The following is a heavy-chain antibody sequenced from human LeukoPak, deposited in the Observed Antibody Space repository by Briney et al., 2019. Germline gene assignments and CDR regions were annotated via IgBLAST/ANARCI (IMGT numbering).Heavy chain of an antibody. D-gene: IGHD2-2*01. Sequence: GGSLRLSCAASGFTFDDYAMSWVRPAPGKGLEWVSVISGSGGSTYYADSVKGRFTISRDNSKNTLYLQMNSLRAEDTAVYYCAKARYCSSTSCYPNYYMDVRGKGTTVTVSS. CDR3: AKARYCSSTSCYPNYYMDV. CDR2: ISGSGGST. CDR1: GFTFDDYA. J-gene: IGHJ6*03. V-gene: IGHV3-23*01.